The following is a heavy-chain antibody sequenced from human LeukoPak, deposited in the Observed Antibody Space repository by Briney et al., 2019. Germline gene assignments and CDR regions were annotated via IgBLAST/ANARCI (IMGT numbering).Heavy chain of an antibody. J-gene: IGHJ4*02. D-gene: IGHD3-16*01. CDR1: GFTFSDYY. Sequence: PGGTLRLSCTASGFTFSDYYMSWIRQAPGKGLEWVSYISSSGSTIYYPYSMKGRFTISRDNAKNSLYLQMNSLRAEDTAVYYCERAGSHYDLGLFDYWGQGTLVTVSS. V-gene: IGHV3-11*04. CDR2: ISSSGSTI. CDR3: ERAGSHYDLGLFDY.